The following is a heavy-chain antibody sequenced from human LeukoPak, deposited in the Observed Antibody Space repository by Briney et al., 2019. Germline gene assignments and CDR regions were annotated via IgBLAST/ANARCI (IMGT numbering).Heavy chain of an antibody. D-gene: IGHD3-10*01. CDR2: ISGGGDST. CDR3: VKDSSSGSYFDY. V-gene: IGHV3-23*01. J-gene: IGHJ4*02. CDR1: GFTFSSYA. Sequence: GGSLRLSCAASGFTFSSYATSWVRQAPGKGLEWVSGISGGGDSTYYADSVKGRFTISRDNSRNTLHLQMSSLRVEDTAVYYCVKDSSSGSYFDYWGQGTLVTVSS.